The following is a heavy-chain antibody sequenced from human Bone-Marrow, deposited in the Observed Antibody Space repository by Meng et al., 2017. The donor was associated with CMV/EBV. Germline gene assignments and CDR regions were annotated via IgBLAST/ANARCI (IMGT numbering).Heavy chain of an antibody. CDR3: AKDRGTVTTQGTDY. J-gene: IGHJ4*02. V-gene: IGHV3-30*02. CDR2: IQYDEDDK. Sequence: GESLKISCAASGFTFSGYGMHWVRQAPGKGLEWVAFIQYDEDDKFYADSVKGRFTVSRDNSKNTLYLQMNSLKPEDTAVYYCAKDRGTVTTQGTDYWGQGTLVTVSS. CDR1: GFTFSGYG. D-gene: IGHD4-11*01.